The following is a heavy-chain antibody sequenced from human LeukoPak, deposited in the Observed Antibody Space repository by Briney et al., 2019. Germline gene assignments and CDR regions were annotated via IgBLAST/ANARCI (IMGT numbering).Heavy chain of an antibody. D-gene: IGHD5-24*01. CDR3: ARQRDTEIALDI. J-gene: IGHJ3*02. Sequence: SETLSLTCAVSGYSISSGYYWGWIRQPPGKGLEWIGSIYHSGSTYYNPSLKSRVTISVDTSKNQFSLKLSSVTAADTAVYYCARQRDTEIALDIWGQGTMVTVSS. CDR1: GYSISSGYY. V-gene: IGHV4-38-2*01. CDR2: IYHSGST.